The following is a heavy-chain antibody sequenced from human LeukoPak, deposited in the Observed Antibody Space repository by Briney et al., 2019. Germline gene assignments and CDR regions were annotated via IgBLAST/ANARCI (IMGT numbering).Heavy chain of an antibody. Sequence: GGSLRLSCVASGFPFSSYEMNWVRQAPGKGLEWVSYISSIGTIYYAYSVKGRFTISRDNAKNSLHLQMNSLRAEDAAVYYCARGGYYYDSSAYSDYWGQGTLVTVSS. CDR1: GFPFSSYE. D-gene: IGHD3-22*01. V-gene: IGHV3-48*03. J-gene: IGHJ4*02. CDR3: ARGGYYYDSSAYSDY. CDR2: ISSIGTI.